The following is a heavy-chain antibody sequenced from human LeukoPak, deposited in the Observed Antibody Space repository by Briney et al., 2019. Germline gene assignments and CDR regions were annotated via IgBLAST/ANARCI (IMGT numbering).Heavy chain of an antibody. CDR3: AAGAGITRY. D-gene: IGHD3-10*01. CDR1: GLTFYDHA. J-gene: IGHJ4*02. Sequence: PGGSLRLSCAASGLTFYDHAMHWVRQAPGKGLEWVSGITWNSGSIAYADSVKGRFTISRDNAKNSLYLQVNSLRSEDTALYYCAAGAGITRYWGQGTLVTVSS. V-gene: IGHV3-9*01. CDR2: ITWNSGSI.